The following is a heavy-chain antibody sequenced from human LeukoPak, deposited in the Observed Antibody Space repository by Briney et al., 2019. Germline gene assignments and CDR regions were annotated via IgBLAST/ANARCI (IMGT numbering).Heavy chain of an antibody. Sequence: SQTLSLTCAVSGGSISSGGYSWSWIRQPPGKGLEWIGYIYHSGSTYYNPSLKSRVTISVDRSKNQFSLKLSSVTAADTAVYYCARDLGVVAPKSNWFDPWGQGTLVTVSS. D-gene: IGHD2-15*01. J-gene: IGHJ5*02. CDR3: ARDLGVVAPKSNWFDP. CDR1: GGSISSGGYS. V-gene: IGHV4-30-2*01. CDR2: IYHSGST.